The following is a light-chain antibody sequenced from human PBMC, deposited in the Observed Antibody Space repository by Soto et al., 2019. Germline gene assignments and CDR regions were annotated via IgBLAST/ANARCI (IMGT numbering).Light chain of an antibody. CDR3: QQYNKWPPYT. CDR1: QSVSSN. J-gene: IGKJ2*01. Sequence: EIVMTQSPANLYVSPGERANLSCRASQSVSSNLAWYQQKPGQGPRLLIYGASTRATGIPARFSGSGSGTEFTLTISSLQSEDFAVYYCQQYNKWPPYTFGQGTKVEIK. CDR2: GAS. V-gene: IGKV3-15*01.